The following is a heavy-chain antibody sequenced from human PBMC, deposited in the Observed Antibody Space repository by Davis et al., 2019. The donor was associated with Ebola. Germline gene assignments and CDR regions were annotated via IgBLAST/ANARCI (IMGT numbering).Heavy chain of an antibody. J-gene: IGHJ4*02. CDR2: IYPGDYVA. CDR3: ARRVVITNSGGGHFDY. V-gene: IGHV5-51*01. Sequence: GESLKISCKGSGYSFTKYWVGWVRQTPGKGLEWMGIIYPGDYVARYSPTFQGQVTISADKSISTAYLQWSSLKASDTAMYYCARRVVITNSGGGHFDYWGQGTLVTVSS. D-gene: IGHD3-22*01. CDR1: GYSFTKYW.